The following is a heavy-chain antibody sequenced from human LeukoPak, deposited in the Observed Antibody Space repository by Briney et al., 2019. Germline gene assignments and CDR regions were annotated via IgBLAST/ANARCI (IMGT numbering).Heavy chain of an antibody. CDR2: INPNSGGT. Sequence: ASVKVSCTSSGYTFTGYYMHWVRQAPGQGLEWMGWINPNSGGTNYAQKFQGRVTMTRDTSISTAYMELSRLRSDDTAVYYCARAQYSSGWYVSYYYYGMDVWGQGTTVTVSS. J-gene: IGHJ6*02. CDR1: GYTFTGYY. CDR3: ARAQYSSGWYVSYYYYGMDV. V-gene: IGHV1-2*02. D-gene: IGHD6-19*01.